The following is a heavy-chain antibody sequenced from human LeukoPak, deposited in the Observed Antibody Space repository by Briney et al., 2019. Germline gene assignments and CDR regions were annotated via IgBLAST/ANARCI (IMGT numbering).Heavy chain of an antibody. Sequence: GGSLRLSCTASGFAFDEHGMSWVRQVPGKGLAWVSGMNWRGGSTGYAGPLRGRVTISRDNAKNSLYLQMDSLRAEDTALYYCARAPITSPFYFDYWGQGTLVTVSS. J-gene: IGHJ4*02. D-gene: IGHD2-2*01. CDR1: GFAFDEHG. V-gene: IGHV3-20*04. CDR2: MNWRGGST. CDR3: ARAPITSPFYFDY.